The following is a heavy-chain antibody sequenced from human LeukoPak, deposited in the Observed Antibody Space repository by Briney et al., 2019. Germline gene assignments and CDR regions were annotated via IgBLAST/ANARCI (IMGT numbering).Heavy chain of an antibody. J-gene: IGHJ5*02. CDR2: ITHSGST. CDR1: GGSFSGYY. D-gene: IGHD3-10*01. Sequence: SETLSLTCAVYGGSFSGYYWSWIRQPPGKGLEWIGGITHSGSTNYNPSLKSRVTISVDTSKNQFSLKLSSVTAADTAVYYCASVRSRVVRPRRKWFDPWSQGTLVTVSS. V-gene: IGHV4-34*01. CDR3: ASVRSRVVRPRRKWFDP.